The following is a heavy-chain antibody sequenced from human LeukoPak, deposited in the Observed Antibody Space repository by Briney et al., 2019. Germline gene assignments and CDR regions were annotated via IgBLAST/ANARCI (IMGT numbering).Heavy chain of an antibody. J-gene: IGHJ6*02. Sequence: ASVKVSCKVSGYTLTELSMHWVRQAPGKGFEWMGGFDPEDGETIYAQKFQGRVTMTEDTSTDTAYMELSSLRSEDTAVYYCATDPHGYCSGGSCYGGGYYYYGMDVWGQGTTVTVSS. CDR2: FDPEDGET. CDR3: ATDPHGYCSGGSCYGGGYYYYGMDV. V-gene: IGHV1-24*01. CDR1: GYTLTELS. D-gene: IGHD2-15*01.